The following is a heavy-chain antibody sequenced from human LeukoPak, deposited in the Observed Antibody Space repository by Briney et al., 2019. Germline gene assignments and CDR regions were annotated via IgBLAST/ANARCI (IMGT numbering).Heavy chain of an antibody. CDR2: IYYSGST. Sequence: SETLSLTCTVSGGSISSSSYYWGWIRQPPGKGLEWIGYIYYSGSTNYNPSLKSRVTIPVDTSKNQFSLKLSSVTAADTAVYYCAAESERRLVRSWGQGTLVTVSS. CDR3: AAESERRLVRS. J-gene: IGHJ4*02. CDR1: GGSISSSSYY. D-gene: IGHD6-13*01. V-gene: IGHV4-61*05.